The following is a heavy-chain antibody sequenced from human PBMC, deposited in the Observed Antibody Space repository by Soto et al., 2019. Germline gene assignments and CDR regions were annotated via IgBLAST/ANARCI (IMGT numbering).Heavy chain of an antibody. V-gene: IGHV1-18*01. J-gene: IGHJ6*02. CDR3: ARDRLRGPVAGNGYYYYYGMDV. Sequence: ASVKVSCKASGYTFTSYGISWVRQAPGQGLEWMGWISAYNGNTNYAQKLQGRVTMTTDPSTSTAYMELRSLRSDDTAVFYCARDRLRGPVAGNGYYYYYGMDVWGQGTTVTVSS. CDR1: GYTFTSYG. D-gene: IGHD6-19*01. CDR2: ISAYNGNT.